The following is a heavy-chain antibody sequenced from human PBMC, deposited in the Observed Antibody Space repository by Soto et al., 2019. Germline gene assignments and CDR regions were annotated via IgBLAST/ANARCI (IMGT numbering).Heavy chain of an antibody. D-gene: IGHD3-22*01. Sequence: SDTLSLTCAVYGGSFSAYCWSWIRQPPGKGLEWIGEINHSGGTSYNPSLKSRVTISVDTSKSQFSLKLTSVTAADRAVYYCARGSVDTVDSSGFYDYWGQGTLVTVSS. CDR1: GGSFSAYC. J-gene: IGHJ4*02. CDR2: INHSGGT. V-gene: IGHV4-34*01. CDR3: ARGSVDTVDSSGFYDY.